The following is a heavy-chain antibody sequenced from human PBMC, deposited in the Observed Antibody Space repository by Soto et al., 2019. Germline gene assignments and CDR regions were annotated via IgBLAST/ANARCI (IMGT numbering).Heavy chain of an antibody. V-gene: IGHV4-39*07. CDR2: IYYSGST. CDR3: FIVGCCPNGVCLS. Sequence: SSETLSLTCTVSGGSISSNSYYWGWIRQPPGKGLEWIGSIYYSGSTYYNPSLKSRVTISVDTSKNQFSLKLTSVTAADTAVYYCFIVGCCPNGVCLSWCQATLVSV. CDR1: GGSISSNSYY. D-gene: IGHD2-8*01. J-gene: IGHJ4*02.